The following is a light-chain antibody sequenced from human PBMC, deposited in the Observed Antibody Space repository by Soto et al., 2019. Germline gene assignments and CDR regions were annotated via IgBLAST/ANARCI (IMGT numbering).Light chain of an antibody. CDR1: QSTSTS. V-gene: IGKV3-15*01. CDR3: QQYYDWPIT. J-gene: IGKJ5*01. Sequence: ELVMTQSPATMYLSPGERATLSFRASQSTSTSLAWYHQKPGQAPRLLIYGAATRATGIPARFSGSGSGTEFTLTISSLQSEDFAVYYCQQYYDWPITFGQRRVLEV. CDR2: GAA.